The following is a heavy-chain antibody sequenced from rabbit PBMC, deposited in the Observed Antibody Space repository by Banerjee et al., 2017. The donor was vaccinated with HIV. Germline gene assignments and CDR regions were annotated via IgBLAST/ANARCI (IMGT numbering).Heavy chain of an antibody. CDR2: IYTGTDAR. V-gene: IGHV1S40*01. D-gene: IGHD6-1*01. CDR3: GRGNGYHGVRLDL. CDR1: GFDLSSGYD. Sequence: QSLEESGGGLVQPEGSLTLTCKASGFDLSSGYDMCWVRQAPGKGLEWIACIYTGTDARWYASWAKGRFTISKTSSTTVTLQMTSLTAADTATYFCGRGNGYHGVRLDLWGQGTL. J-gene: IGHJ3*01.